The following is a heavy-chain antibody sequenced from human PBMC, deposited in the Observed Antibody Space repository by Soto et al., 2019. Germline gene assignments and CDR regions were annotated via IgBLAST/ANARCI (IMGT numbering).Heavy chain of an antibody. V-gene: IGHV3-73*02. D-gene: IGHD6-19*01. J-gene: IGHJ6*02. Sequence: EVQLVESGGGLVQPGGSLKLSCAASGFTFSGSAMHWVRLASGKGLEWVGRIRSKANSYATAYAASVKGRFTISRDDSKNTAYLQMNSLKTEDTAVYYCTRQPWGSGWYYYGMDVWGQGTTVTVSS. CDR2: IRSKANSYAT. CDR1: GFTFSGSA. CDR3: TRQPWGSGWYYYGMDV.